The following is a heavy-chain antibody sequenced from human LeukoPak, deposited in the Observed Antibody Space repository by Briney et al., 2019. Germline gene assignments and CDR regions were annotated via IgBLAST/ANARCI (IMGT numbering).Heavy chain of an antibody. V-gene: IGHV4-38-2*02. CDR2: IYYSGST. D-gene: IGHD3-10*01. CDR1: GYSISTAYY. CDR3: ARVYGSGSYYNGYYYYYMDV. J-gene: IGHJ6*03. Sequence: SETLSLTCSVSGYSISTAYYWGWIRQPPGKGLEWIGSIYYSGSTYYNPSLKSRVTISVDTSKNQFSLKLSSVTAADTAVYYCARVYGSGSYYNGYYYYYMDVWGKGTTVTISS.